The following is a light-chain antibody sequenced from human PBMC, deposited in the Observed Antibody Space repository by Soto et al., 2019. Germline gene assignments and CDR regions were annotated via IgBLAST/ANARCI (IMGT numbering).Light chain of an antibody. J-gene: IGKJ5*01. Sequence: DIQMTQSPSSLSASVEDRVIITCRASQSISNHLNWYQQKPGKAPKLLIFAASSLQSGVPSRFSGSRSGPDFTLTISSLQPEDSATYFCQQLNSYPQTFGQGTRLEIK. CDR2: AAS. V-gene: IGKV1-39*01. CDR3: QQLNSYPQT. CDR1: QSISNH.